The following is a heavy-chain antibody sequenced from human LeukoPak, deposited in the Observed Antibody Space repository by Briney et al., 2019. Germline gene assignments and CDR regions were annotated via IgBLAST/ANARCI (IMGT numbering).Heavy chain of an antibody. CDR2: IYYSGST. CDR1: GGSISSHY. J-gene: IGHJ4*02. CDR3: ARFGYSYEGPIDY. V-gene: IGHV4-59*11. D-gene: IGHD5-18*01. Sequence: PSETLSLTCTVAGGSISSHYRSWIRQPPGKGLEWIGYIYYSGSTNYNPSLMSRVTISVDTSKNQFSLKLSSVTAADTAVYYCARFGYSYEGPIDYWGQGTLVTVSS.